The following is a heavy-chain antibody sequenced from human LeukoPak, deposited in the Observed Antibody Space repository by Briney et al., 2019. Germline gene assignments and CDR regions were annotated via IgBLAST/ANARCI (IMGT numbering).Heavy chain of an antibody. Sequence: PGGSLRPPCAPPGSTFGTPGITWARQAPGKGLGWVARIKDDGCGKYHVDSVKGRFTISRDNAKNSLYLQMNSLGVEDTAVYYCTNLGYTDWGQGTLVTVSS. D-gene: IGHD5-18*01. CDR2: IKDDGCGK. J-gene: IGHJ4*02. V-gene: IGHV3-7*01. CDR1: GSTFGTPG. CDR3: TNLGYTD.